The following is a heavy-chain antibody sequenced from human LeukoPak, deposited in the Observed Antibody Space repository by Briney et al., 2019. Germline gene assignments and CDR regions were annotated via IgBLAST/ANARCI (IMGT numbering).Heavy chain of an antibody. D-gene: IGHD5-12*01. J-gene: IGHJ4*02. CDR2: IKHSGRT. V-gene: IGHV4-34*01. CDR3: AVGGYSY. CDR1: GGPFSGYY. Sequence: SETLSLPCAVYGGPFSGYYWRWIRQPTGKGLEWIGEIKHSGRTNDSPSLRRRVNISVNTTKNHFDPKLRSVTAADTAVVIGAVGGYSYWGQGTLGTVSS.